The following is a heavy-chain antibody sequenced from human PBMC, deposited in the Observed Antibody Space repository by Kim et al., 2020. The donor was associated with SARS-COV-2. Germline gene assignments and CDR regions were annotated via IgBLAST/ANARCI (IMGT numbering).Heavy chain of an antibody. CDR3: ARDRVEWELLRGMDV. V-gene: IGHV1-2*02. CDR1: GYTFTGYY. CDR2: INPNSGGT. Sequence: ASVKVSCKASGYTFTGYYMHWVRQAPGQGLEWMGWINPNSGGTNYAQKFQGRVTMTRDTSISTAYMELSRLRSDDTAVYYCARDRVEWELLRGMDVWGQGTTVTVSS. D-gene: IGHD1-26*01. J-gene: IGHJ6*02.